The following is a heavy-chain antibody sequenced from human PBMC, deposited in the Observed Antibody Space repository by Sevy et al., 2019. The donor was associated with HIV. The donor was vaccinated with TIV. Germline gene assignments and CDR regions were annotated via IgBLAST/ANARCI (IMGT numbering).Heavy chain of an antibody. J-gene: IGHJ4*02. V-gene: IGHV3-23*01. CDR3: AREGCSRPHDY. CDR1: GFAFYEYS. D-gene: IGHD2-8*01. CDR2: LSFGCGKI. Sequence: GESLKISCAASGFAFYEYSMSWIRQAPGKGLEWVATLSFGCGKINYADSVKDRFTISRDNSKNSFYLQMDNLRVEDTALYYCAREGCSRPHDYWGQRTRVTVSS.